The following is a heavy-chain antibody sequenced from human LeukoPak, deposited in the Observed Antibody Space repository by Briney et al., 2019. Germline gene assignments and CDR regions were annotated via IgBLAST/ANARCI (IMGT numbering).Heavy chain of an antibody. Sequence: GGSLRLSCAASRFTFCDYYMSWIRQAPGKALEWVSYISSSGSTIYYADSVKGRFTISRDNAKISMYLQMNSLRAEDTAVYYCAKDLGATYYYGSGSPRGAYYYYGMDVWGQGTTVTVSS. CDR1: RFTFCDYY. CDR2: ISSSGSTI. D-gene: IGHD3-10*01. V-gene: IGHV3-11*01. CDR3: AKDLGATYYYGSGSPRGAYYYYGMDV. J-gene: IGHJ6*02.